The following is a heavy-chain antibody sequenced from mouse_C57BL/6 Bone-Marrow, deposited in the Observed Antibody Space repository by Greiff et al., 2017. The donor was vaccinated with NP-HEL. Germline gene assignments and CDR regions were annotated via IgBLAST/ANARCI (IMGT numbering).Heavy chain of an antibody. J-gene: IGHJ2*01. CDR3: ARDLDYYGSSYFDY. CDR2: INYDGSST. Sequence: EVHLVESEGGLVQPGSSMKLSCTASGFTFSDYYMAWVRQVPEKGLEWVANINYDGSSTYYLDSLKSRFIISRDNAKNILYLQMSSLKSEDTATYYCARDLDYYGSSYFDYWGQGTTLTVSS. CDR1: GFTFSDYY. D-gene: IGHD1-1*01. V-gene: IGHV5-16*01.